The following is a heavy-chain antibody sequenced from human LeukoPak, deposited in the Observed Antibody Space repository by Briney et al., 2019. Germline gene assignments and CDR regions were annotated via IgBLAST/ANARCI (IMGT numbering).Heavy chain of an antibody. CDR2: ISYDGSTK. Sequence: HPGRSLRLSCAASGFTFSDYPMHWVRQAPGKGLEWVAGISYDGSTKYYADSVKGRFTMSRDNSKNTLYLQMNSLRAEDTAVYYCARSRYTYGYFDYWGQGTLVTVSS. CDR1: GFTFSDYP. V-gene: IGHV3-30-3*01. CDR3: ARSRYTYGYFDY. D-gene: IGHD5-18*01. J-gene: IGHJ4*02.